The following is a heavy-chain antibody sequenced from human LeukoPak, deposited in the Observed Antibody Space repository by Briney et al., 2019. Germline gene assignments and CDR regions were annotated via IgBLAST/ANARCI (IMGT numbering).Heavy chain of an antibody. CDR3: ARVSDSGWYKDAFDI. CDR2: ISSSSSYI. V-gene: IGHV3-21*01. CDR1: GFTFSSYS. Sequence: GGSLRLSCAASGFTFSSYSMNWVRQAPGKGLEWVSSISSSSSYIYYADSVKGRFTISRDNVKNSLYLQMNSLRAEDTAVYYCARVSDSGWYKDAFDIWGQGTMVTVSS. D-gene: IGHD6-19*01. J-gene: IGHJ3*02.